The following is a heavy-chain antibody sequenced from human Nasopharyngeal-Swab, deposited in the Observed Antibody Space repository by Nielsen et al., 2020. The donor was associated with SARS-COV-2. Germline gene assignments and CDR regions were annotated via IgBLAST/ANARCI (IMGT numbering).Heavy chain of an antibody. CDR3: ARPARRGLNWFDP. CDR1: GYTFTSYA. J-gene: IGHJ5*02. Sequence: ASVKVSCKASGYTFTSYAMHWVRQAPGQRLEWMGWINAGNGNTKYSQKFQGRVTITRDTSASTAYMELSSLRSEDTAVYYCARPARRGLNWFDPWGQGTLVTVSS. D-gene: IGHD3-22*01. CDR2: INAGNGNT. V-gene: IGHV1-3*01.